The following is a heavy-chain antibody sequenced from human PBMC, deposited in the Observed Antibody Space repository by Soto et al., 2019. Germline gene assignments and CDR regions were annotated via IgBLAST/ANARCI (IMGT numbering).Heavy chain of an antibody. CDR1: GYSFTSYW. D-gene: IGHD2-2*01. V-gene: IGHV5-51*01. CDR2: IYPGDSDT. J-gene: IGHJ3*02. Sequence: GESLKISCKGSGYSFTSYWIGWVRQMPGKGLEWMGIIYPGDSDTRYSPSFQGQVTISADKSISTAYLQWSSLKASDTAMYYCARWDRYCSSTSCPPDAFDIWGQGTMVTVSS. CDR3: ARWDRYCSSTSCPPDAFDI.